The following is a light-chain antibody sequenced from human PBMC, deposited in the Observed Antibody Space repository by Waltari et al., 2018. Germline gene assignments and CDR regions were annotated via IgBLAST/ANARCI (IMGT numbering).Light chain of an antibody. CDR2: AAS. Sequence: IQLTQSPSSLSASVGDRVTITCRASQGISSSSAWYQQTPGKAPKLLIYAASTLQSGVPSRFSGSGSGTDFTLTISSLQPEDFATYYCQQLDTYPLTFGGGTKVEIK. CDR1: QGISSS. V-gene: IGKV1-9*01. J-gene: IGKJ4*01. CDR3: QQLDTYPLT.